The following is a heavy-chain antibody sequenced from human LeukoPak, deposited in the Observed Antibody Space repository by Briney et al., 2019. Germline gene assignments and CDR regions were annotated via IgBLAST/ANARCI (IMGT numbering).Heavy chain of an antibody. CDR2: ISAYNGNT. J-gene: IGHJ4*02. V-gene: IGHV1-18*01. Sequence: GGSLRLSCAASGFTFTSYGTSWVRQAPGQGLEWMGWISAYNGNTNYAQKLQGRVTMTTDTSTSTAYMELRSLRSDDTAVYYCARVPPPYDSSGYYPSDYWGQGTLVTVSS. CDR3: ARVPPPYDSSGYYPSDY. D-gene: IGHD3-22*01. CDR1: GFTFTSYG.